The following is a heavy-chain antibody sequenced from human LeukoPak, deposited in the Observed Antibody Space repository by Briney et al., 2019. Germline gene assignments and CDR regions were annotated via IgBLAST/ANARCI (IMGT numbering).Heavy chain of an antibody. J-gene: IGHJ4*02. CDR2: ISYDGSNK. CDR3: ARGPGDYGDYGRVFDY. V-gene: IGHV3-30-3*01. CDR1: GFTFSSYA. Sequence: PGGSLRLSCAASGFTFSSYAMHWVRQAPGKGLEWLAVISYDGSNKYYADSVKGRFTISRDNSKNTLYLQMNSLRAEDTAVYYCARGPGDYGDYGRVFDYWGQGTLVTVSS. D-gene: IGHD4-17*01.